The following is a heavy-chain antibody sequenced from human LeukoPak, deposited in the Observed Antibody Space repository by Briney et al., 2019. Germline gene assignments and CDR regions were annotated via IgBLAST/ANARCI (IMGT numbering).Heavy chain of an antibody. V-gene: IGHV3-7*01. D-gene: IGHD4-17*01. CDR1: GFSFGNYW. CDR2: IKQDGDEK. CDR3: ASIDTVTLDY. J-gene: IGHJ4*02. Sequence: GGSLRLSCAASGFSFGNYWMSWVRQAPGEGLEWVANIKQDGDEKYYVDSVKGRFTISRDNANNSLYLQMNSLRAEDTAVYFCASIDTVTLDYWGQGTLVTVSS.